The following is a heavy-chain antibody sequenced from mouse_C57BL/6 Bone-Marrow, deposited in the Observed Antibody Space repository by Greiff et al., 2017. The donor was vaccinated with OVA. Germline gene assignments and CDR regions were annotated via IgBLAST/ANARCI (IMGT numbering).Heavy chain of an antibody. Sequence: EVKLMESGGDLVKPGGSLKLSCAASGFTFSSYGMSWVRQTPDKRLEWVATISSGGSYTYYPDSVKGRFTISRDNAKNTLYLQMSSLKSEDTAMYYCAGVGLRRSFAYWGQGTLVTVSA. CDR1: GFTFSSYG. J-gene: IGHJ3*01. D-gene: IGHD2-4*01. CDR3: AGVGLRRSFAY. CDR2: ISSGGSYT. V-gene: IGHV5-6*01.